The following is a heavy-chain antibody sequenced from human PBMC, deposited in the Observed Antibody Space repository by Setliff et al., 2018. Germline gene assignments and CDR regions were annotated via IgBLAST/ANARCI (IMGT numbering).Heavy chain of an antibody. CDR2: VHFGGDT. V-gene: IGHV4-59*08. Sequence: SETLSLTCTVSGGGSINNYYWSWVRQPPGEGLEWIGFVHFGGDTNYNPSLKSRVTMSADTSNNQFSLNLRSVTAADTAVYFCARQPSSGAYYNPRPYYFDYWGQGTLVTVSS. CDR1: GGGSINNYY. J-gene: IGHJ4*02. D-gene: IGHD3-10*01. CDR3: ARQPSSGAYYNPRPYYFDY.